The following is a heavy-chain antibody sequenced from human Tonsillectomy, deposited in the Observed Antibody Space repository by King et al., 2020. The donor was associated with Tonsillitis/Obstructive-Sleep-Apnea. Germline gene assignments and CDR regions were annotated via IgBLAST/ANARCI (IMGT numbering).Heavy chain of an antibody. CDR2: ISGSGAGT. D-gene: IGHD6-19*01. CDR1: GFTFSSYT. CDR3: AKDHSSGWHDFDY. Sequence: VQLVESGGGLVQPGGSLRLSCAASGFTFSSYTMSWVRQAPGKGLEWVSAISGSGAGTYYADSVKGRFTISRDNSKNTLYLQIDSLRAEDTAVYYCAKDHSSGWHDFDYWGQGTLVTVSS. J-gene: IGHJ4*02. V-gene: IGHV3-23*04.